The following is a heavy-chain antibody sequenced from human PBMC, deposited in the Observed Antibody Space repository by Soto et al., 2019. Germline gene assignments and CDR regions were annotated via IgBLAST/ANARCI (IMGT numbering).Heavy chain of an antibody. Sequence: RWESLKISCKGSGYSFTSYWIGWVRQMPGKGLEWMGIIYPGDSDTRYSPSFQGQVTISADKSISTAYLQWSSLKASDTAMYYCARTYSSSWFNYYYGMDVWGQGTTVTVSS. CDR1: GYSFTSYW. CDR2: IYPGDSDT. J-gene: IGHJ6*02. CDR3: ARTYSSSWFNYYYGMDV. D-gene: IGHD6-13*01. V-gene: IGHV5-51*01.